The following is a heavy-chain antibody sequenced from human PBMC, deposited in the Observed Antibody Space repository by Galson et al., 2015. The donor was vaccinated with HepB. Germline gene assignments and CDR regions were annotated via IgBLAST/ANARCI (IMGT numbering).Heavy chain of an antibody. Sequence: SLRLSCAASGFTFSTSTMHWVRQAPGKGPEWVAVISFDGSVKYYADSVRARFTISRDNSRNTLYLQMNSLRAEDTAVYSCAPGGFGDYSEYFHHWGQGTLVTVSS. CDR2: ISFDGSVK. V-gene: IGHV3-30-3*01. CDR3: APGGFGDYSEYFHH. D-gene: IGHD3-22*01. J-gene: IGHJ1*01. CDR1: GFTFSTST.